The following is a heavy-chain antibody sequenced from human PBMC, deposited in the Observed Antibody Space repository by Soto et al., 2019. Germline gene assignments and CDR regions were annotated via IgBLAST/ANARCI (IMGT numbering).Heavy chain of an antibody. Sequence: PSQTLSLTIAISGDSVSSSSVTSNGFIQSPSIVLEWLGTTYYRSKWYNYYAESVKSRITIIPDTSKKQFSLHLTVVTPEDAAVYYSVLLISNSWLDLWGQGILVTVS. CDR3: VLLISNSWLDL. D-gene: IGHD3-10*01. J-gene: IGHJ5*01. V-gene: IGHV6-1*01. CDR2: TYYRSKWYN. CDR1: GDSVSSSSVT.